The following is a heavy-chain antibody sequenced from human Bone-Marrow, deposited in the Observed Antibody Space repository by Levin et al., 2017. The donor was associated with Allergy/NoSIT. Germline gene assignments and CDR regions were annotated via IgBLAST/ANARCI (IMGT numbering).Heavy chain of an antibody. CDR2: ISWDDDK. D-gene: IGHD3-10*01. CDR3: AHGRISFDSGAYYPSTGFDY. Sequence: SGPTLVKPTQTLTLTCTFSGFSLSSDGVDVAWIRQPPGETLEWLALISWDDDKRYSSSLKSRLTITKDTPENQVVLTMTNMGPGDTATYYCAHGRISFDSGAYYPSTGFDYWGQGTLVTVSS. V-gene: IGHV2-5*02. CDR1: GFSLSSDGVD. J-gene: IGHJ4*02.